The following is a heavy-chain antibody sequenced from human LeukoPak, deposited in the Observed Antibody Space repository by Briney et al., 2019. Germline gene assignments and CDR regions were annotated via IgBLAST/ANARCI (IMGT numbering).Heavy chain of an antibody. CDR2: MNPNSGNT. Sequence: ASVKVSCKASGYIFTSYDINWVRQATGQGLEWMGWMNPNSGNTGYAQKFQGRVTMTRNTSISTAYMELSSLRSEDTAVYYCARGLLGTAMVLFDYWGQGTLVTVSS. J-gene: IGHJ4*02. D-gene: IGHD5-18*01. CDR1: GYIFTSYD. CDR3: ARGLLGTAMVLFDY. V-gene: IGHV1-8*01.